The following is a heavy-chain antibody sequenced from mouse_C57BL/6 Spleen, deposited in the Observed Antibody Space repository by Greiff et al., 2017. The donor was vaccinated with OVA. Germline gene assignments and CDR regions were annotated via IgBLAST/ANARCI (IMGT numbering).Heavy chain of an antibody. CDR1: GFSLSTSGMG. V-gene: IGHV8-12*01. D-gene: IGHD3-3*01. Sequence: LKESGPGILQSSQTLSLTCSFSGFSLSTSGMGVSWIRQPSGKGLEWLAHIYWDDDKRYNPSLKSRLTSSKDTSRNQVFLKITSVDTADTATYYCARREEGSMDYWGQGTSVTVSS. J-gene: IGHJ4*01. CDR3: ARREEGSMDY. CDR2: IYWDDDK.